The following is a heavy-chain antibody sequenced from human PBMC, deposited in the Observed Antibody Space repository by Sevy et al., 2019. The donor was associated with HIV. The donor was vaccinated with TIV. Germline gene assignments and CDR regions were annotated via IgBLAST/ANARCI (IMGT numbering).Heavy chain of an antibody. D-gene: IGHD2-21*01. CDR2: IKRDESVK. V-gene: IGHV3-7*01. J-gene: IGHJ3*02. CDR3: ARDSSYCSGDKCYDVFDI. CDR1: GFTFSDYW. Sequence: GESLKISCAASGFTFSDYWMTWVRQAPGKDLEWVANIKRDESVKHYVGSVKGRFSVSRDNAKNSLYLHMNSLRADDTALYYCARDSSYCSGDKCYDVFDIWGQGTMVTVSS.